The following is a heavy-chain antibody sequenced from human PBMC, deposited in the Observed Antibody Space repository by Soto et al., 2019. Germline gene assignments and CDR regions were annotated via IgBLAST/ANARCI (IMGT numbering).Heavy chain of an antibody. CDR1: SGPDRSHN. V-gene: IGHV4-59*08. CDR3: VRQGIDYLHGLVDV. D-gene: IGHD4-17*01. Sequence: QVQLQQSGPRLVKPSETLSLTCTVSSGPDRSHNWGWIRQPPGRGLEWIGYVYYTGDTAYNTSLRGRVTISADTSTNDISFTLNSVTAADTAVYYCVRQGIDYLHGLVDVWGQGTTVSVSS. J-gene: IGHJ6*02. CDR2: VYYTGDT.